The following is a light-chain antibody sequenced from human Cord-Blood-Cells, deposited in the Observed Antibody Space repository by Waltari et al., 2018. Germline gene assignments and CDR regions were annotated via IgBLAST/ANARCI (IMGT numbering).Light chain of an antibody. CDR1: QSVSSSY. V-gene: IGKV3-20*01. CDR2: GAS. CDR3: PQYGSSPIT. Sequence: EIVLTQSPGTLSLSPGERATLSCRASQSVSSSYLAWYQQKRGQAPRRLIYGASSSATCIPDRFSGSGSGTYFTRTISGLAPEDFAVDSCPQYGSSPITFRQGTRLEIK. J-gene: IGKJ5*01.